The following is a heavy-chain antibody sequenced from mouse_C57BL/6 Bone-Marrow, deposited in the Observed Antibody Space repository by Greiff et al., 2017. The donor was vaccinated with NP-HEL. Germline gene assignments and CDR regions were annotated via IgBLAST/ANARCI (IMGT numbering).Heavy chain of an antibody. CDR3: AREEELLRYHAMDY. CDR1: GYTFTSYW. V-gene: IGHV1-72*01. J-gene: IGHJ4*01. CDR2: IDPNSGGT. D-gene: IGHD1-1*01. Sequence: QVQLKQPGAELVKPGASVKLSCKASGYTFTSYWMHWVKQRPGRGLEWIGRIDPNSGGTKYNEKFKSKATLPVDKPSSTAYMQLSSLTSEDSAVYYCAREEELLRYHAMDYWGQGTSVTVSS.